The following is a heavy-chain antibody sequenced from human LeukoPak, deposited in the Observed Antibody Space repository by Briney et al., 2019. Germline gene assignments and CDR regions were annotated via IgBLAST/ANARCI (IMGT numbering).Heavy chain of an antibody. J-gene: IGHJ1*01. D-gene: IGHD2-15*01. Sequence: GSSVKVSCKASGGTFSSYTFSWVRQAPGQGLEWMGRIDPSLGITNYAQKFEGRVTITADKSTSTAYMELSSLRSEDTAVYYCATSPSGYCSGISCYSYFQHWGQGTLVTVSS. CDR1: GGTFSSYT. CDR3: ATSPSGYCSGISCYSYFQH. V-gene: IGHV1-69*02. CDR2: IDPSLGIT.